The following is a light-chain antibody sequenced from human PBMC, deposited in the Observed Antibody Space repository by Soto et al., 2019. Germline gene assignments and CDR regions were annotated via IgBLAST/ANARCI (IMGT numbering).Light chain of an antibody. J-gene: IGKJ5*01. CDR1: QSVGGSY. CDR2: SAS. CDR3: QQYGSSPKIT. Sequence: EIVLTQSPGTLSLSPGERATLSCRASQSVGGSYLAWYQQKRGQALRHLIYSASRRDTGIPDRLSGSGSGTDFTLIITRLEPEDFAVYCCQQYGSSPKITFGQGTRLEIK. V-gene: IGKV3-20*01.